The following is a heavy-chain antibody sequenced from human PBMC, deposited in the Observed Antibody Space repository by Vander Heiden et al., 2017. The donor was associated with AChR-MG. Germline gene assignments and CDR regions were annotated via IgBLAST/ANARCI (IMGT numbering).Heavy chain of an antibody. Sequence: EVQLFESGGALLQPGGYLRLSRAPPGFTFTSYAMSWVRQAQGKELEWVSTIRGDGSSTYYADSVKGRYTISRDNSKNTLYLQMNSLRAEDTAVHYCAKGAYSSGWSFDYWVQGTLVTVSS. V-gene: IGHV3-23*01. CDR3: AKGAYSSGWSFDY. D-gene: IGHD6-19*01. CDR2: IRGDGSST. CDR1: GFTFTSYA. J-gene: IGHJ4*02.